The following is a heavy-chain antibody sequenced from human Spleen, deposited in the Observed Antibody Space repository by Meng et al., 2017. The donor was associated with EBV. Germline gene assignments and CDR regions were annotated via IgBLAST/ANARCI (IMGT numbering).Heavy chain of an antibody. CDR1: GYIFSTYF. J-gene: IGHJ4*02. CDR2: VNPSGGGT. CDR3: ARGISGLFDY. V-gene: IGHV1-46*01. D-gene: IGHD6-25*01. Sequence: QVQLVQSGAEVKKPGASVKISCTASGYIFSTYFIHWIRQAPGQGLEWMGVVNPSGGGTTYTQKFQGRVTTTKDMSTRTVDMELSSLTSEDTAVYYCARGISGLFDYWGQGTLVTVPS.